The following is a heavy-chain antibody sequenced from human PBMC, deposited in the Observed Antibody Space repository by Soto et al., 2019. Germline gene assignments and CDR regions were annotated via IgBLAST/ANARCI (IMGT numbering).Heavy chain of an antibody. D-gene: IGHD3-10*01. CDR3: SRGLGSGDY. CDR2: INPNGGST. Sequence: QVQLVQSGAEVKNPGASVTVSCRASGYTFTSYYIHWVRQAPGQGLEWMAIINPNGGSTNYAQRFQGRVTVTRDTSTSIVYMEPSSLRSEDTAVYYCSRGLGSGDYWGQGTLVTVSS. J-gene: IGHJ4*02. CDR1: GYTFTSYY. V-gene: IGHV1-46*03.